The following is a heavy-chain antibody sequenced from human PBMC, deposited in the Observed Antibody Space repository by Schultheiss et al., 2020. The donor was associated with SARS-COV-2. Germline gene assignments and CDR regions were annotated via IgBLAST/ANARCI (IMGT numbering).Heavy chain of an antibody. V-gene: IGHV4-34*01. Sequence: SETLSLTCTVSGGSISSYYWSWIRQHPGKGLEWIGEINHSGSTNYNPSLKSRVTISVDTSKNQFSLKLSSVTAADTAVYYCARWGVSGYYYGMDVWGQGTTGTVSS. D-gene: IGHD3-10*01. CDR1: GGSISSYY. CDR3: ARWGVSGYYYGMDV. CDR2: INHSGST. J-gene: IGHJ6*02.